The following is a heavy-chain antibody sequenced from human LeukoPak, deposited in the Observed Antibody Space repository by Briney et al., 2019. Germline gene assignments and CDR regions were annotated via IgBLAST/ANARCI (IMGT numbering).Heavy chain of an antibody. J-gene: IGHJ4*02. V-gene: IGHV4-34*01. D-gene: IGHD1-20*01. CDR2: INHSGST. CDR1: GGSFSGYY. CDR3: ARADITGIST. Sequence: SETLSLTCAVYGGSFSGYYWSWIRQPPGKGLEWIGEINHSGSTNYNPSLKSRVTISVDTSKNQFSLKLSSVTAADTAVYYCARADITGISTWGQGTLVTVSS.